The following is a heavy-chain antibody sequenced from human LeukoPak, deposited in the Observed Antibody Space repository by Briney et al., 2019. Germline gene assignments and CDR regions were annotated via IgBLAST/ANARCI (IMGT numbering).Heavy chain of an antibody. D-gene: IGHD3-16*02. CDR3: ARGVRLRLGELSSLDAFDI. CDR2: IIPIFGTA. CDR1: GGTFSSYA. V-gene: IGHV1-69*01. J-gene: IGHJ3*02. Sequence: ASVNVSCKASGGTFSSYAISWVRQAPGQGLEWMGGIIPIFGTANYAQKFQGRVTITADESTSTAYMELSSLRSEDTAVYYCARGVRLRLGELSSLDAFDIWGQGTMVTVSS.